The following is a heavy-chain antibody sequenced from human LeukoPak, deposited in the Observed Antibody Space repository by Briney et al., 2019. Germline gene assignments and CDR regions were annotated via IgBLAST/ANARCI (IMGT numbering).Heavy chain of an antibody. V-gene: IGHV1-24*01. CDR3: ATSRLGSSCYYYYGMDV. CDR1: GYTLTELS. Sequence: ASVKVSCKVSGYTLTELSMHWVRQAPGKGLEWMGGFDPEDGETIYAQKFQGRVTMTEDTSTDTAYMELSSLRSEDTAVYYCATSRLGSSCYYYYGMDVWGQGTTVTVSS. CDR2: FDPEDGET. J-gene: IGHJ6*02. D-gene: IGHD1-26*01.